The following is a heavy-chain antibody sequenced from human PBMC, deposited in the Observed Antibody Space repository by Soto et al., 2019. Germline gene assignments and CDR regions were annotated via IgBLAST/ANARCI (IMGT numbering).Heavy chain of an antibody. J-gene: IGHJ4*02. CDR3: ARGLIGKYDSSGYYY. Sequence: SETLSLTCAVYGGSFSGYYWSWIRQPPGKGLEWIGEINHSGSTNYNPSLKSRVTISVDTSKNQFSLKLSSVTAAGTAVYYCARGLIGKYDSSGYYYWGQGTLVTVSS. CDR1: GGSFSGYY. D-gene: IGHD3-22*01. CDR2: INHSGST. V-gene: IGHV4-34*01.